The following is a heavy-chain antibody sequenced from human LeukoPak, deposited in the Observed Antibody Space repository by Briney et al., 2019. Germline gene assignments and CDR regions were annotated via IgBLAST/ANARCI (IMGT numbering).Heavy chain of an antibody. CDR1: GFTFSSYS. CDR3: ARDIGIVGATIDY. D-gene: IGHD1-26*01. V-gene: IGHV3-21*01. CDR2: ISSSSSYI. J-gene: IGHJ4*02. Sequence: GGSLRLSCAASGFTFSSYSMNWVRQAPGKGLEWVSSISSSSSYIYYAGSVKGRFTISRDNAKNSLYLQMNSLRAEDTAVYYCARDIGIVGATIDYWGQGTLVTVSS.